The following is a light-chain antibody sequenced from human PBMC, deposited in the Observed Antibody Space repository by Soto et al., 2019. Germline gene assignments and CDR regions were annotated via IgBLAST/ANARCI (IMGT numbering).Light chain of an antibody. Sequence: EIVMTQSPATLSVSPGERATLSCRASQSLSSNLAWYQQKPGQAPRILIYGASTRATGIPARFSGSGSGTEFTLTISSLQSEDFAVYYCQQYKNWPRTFGQGTKVEIK. CDR3: QQYKNWPRT. CDR2: GAS. V-gene: IGKV3-15*01. CDR1: QSLSSN. J-gene: IGKJ1*01.